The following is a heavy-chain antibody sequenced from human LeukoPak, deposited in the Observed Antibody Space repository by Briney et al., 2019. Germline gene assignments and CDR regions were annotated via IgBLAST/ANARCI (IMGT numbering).Heavy chain of an antibody. D-gene: IGHD6-13*01. CDR3: ARLTVDNIAAAGGDGTVSYYYYMDV. Sequence: GGSLRLSCAASGFTFSDSYMSWIRQAPGKGLEWLSYISSSGTIIYYADSVKGRFTISRDNAKNSLYLQMNSLRAEDTAVYYCARLTVDNIAAAGGDGTVSYYYYMDVWGKGTTVTVSS. CDR1: GFTFSDSY. J-gene: IGHJ6*03. V-gene: IGHV3-11*04. CDR2: ISSSGTII.